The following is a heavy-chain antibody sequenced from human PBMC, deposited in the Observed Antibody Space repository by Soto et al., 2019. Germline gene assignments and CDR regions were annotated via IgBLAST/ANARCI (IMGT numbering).Heavy chain of an antibody. V-gene: IGHV1-46*01. Sequence: ASVKVSCEACGYTFTSYYMHWVRQAPGQGLEWMGIINPSGGSTYAQKFQGRVTITRDTSASTAYMELTSLRSEDTAVYYCARDLAHGIPDYWGQGTLVTVSS. CDR1: GYTFTSYY. D-gene: IGHD2-21*01. CDR2: INPSGGST. CDR3: ARDLAHGIPDY. J-gene: IGHJ4*02.